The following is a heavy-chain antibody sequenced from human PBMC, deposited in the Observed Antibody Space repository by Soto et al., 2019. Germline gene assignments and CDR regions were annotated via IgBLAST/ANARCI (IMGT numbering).Heavy chain of an antibody. CDR2: INSDGSST. J-gene: IGHJ4*02. CDR1: GFTFSSYW. D-gene: IGHD3-22*01. Sequence: EVQLVESGGGLVQPGGSLKLSCAASGFTFSSYWMHWVRQAPGKGLVWVSRINSDGSSTSYADSVKGRFTISRDNAKNTLYLQMNSLRAEDTAVYYCARDHYDSSGYPFDYWGQGTLVTVSS. V-gene: IGHV3-74*01. CDR3: ARDHYDSSGYPFDY.